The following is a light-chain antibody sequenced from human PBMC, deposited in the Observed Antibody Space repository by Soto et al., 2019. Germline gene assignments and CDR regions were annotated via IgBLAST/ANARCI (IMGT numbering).Light chain of an antibody. J-gene: IGLJ3*02. Sequence: QSALTQPASVSGSPGQSITISCAGSGGDVGNYDLLSWYQQIPGKAPKLIIFEVNRRPSGVSDRFSGSKSGNTASLAITGLQAEDEADYYCQAYDYSLTASVFGGGTKLTVL. CDR3: QAYDYSLTASV. CDR2: EVN. V-gene: IGLV2-14*02. CDR1: GGDVGNYDL.